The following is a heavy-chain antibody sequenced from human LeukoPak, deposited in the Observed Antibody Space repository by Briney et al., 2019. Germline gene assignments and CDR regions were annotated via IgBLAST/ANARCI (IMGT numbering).Heavy chain of an antibody. V-gene: IGHV3-30*18. J-gene: IGHJ6*02. Sequence: PGGSLRLSCAASGFTFSSYGMHWVRQAPGKGQEWVAVISYDGSNKYYADSVKGRFTISRDNSKNTLYLQMNSLRAEDTAVYYCANEYCSGGSCGYYGMDVWGQGTTVTVSS. CDR2: ISYDGSNK. CDR3: ANEYCSGGSCGYYGMDV. CDR1: GFTFSSYG. D-gene: IGHD2-15*01.